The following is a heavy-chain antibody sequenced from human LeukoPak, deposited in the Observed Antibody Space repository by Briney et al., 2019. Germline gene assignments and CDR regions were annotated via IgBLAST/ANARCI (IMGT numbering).Heavy chain of an antibody. CDR3: ARDYYDSGEDLAFFDY. D-gene: IGHD3-22*01. V-gene: IGHV1-3*01. CDR1: GYTFTSYA. CDR2: INAGNSNT. J-gene: IGHJ4*02. Sequence: ASVKVSCKASGYTFTSYAMHWVRQAPGQRLEWMGWINAGNSNTKYSQKFQGRVTITRDTSASTAYMELSSLRSEDTAVYYCARDYYDSGEDLAFFDYWGQGTLVTVSS.